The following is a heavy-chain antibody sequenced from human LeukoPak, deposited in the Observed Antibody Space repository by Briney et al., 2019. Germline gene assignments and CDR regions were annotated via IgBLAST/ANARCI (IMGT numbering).Heavy chain of an antibody. CDR1: GFTFSSYD. CDR2: IWYDGSNK. CDR3: ARGATTVTTRSAFDY. Sequence: PGGSLRLSCAASGFTFSSYDMHWVRQAPGKGLEWVAVIWYDGSNKYYADSVKGRFTISRDNSKNTLYLQMNSLRAEDTAVYYCARGATTVTTRSAFDYWGQGTLVTVSS. D-gene: IGHD4-17*01. J-gene: IGHJ4*02. V-gene: IGHV3-33*01.